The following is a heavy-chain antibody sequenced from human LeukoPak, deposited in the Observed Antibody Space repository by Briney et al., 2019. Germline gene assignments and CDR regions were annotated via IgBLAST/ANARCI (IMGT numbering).Heavy chain of an antibody. Sequence: PSETLSLTCTVSGGSITSSSYYWGWIRQPPGKGLEWIGSIYSSGSTYYNPSLKSRVTISVDTSKKQFSLKLTSVTAADTAVYYCASPSVGAITGIDYWGQGILVTVSS. J-gene: IGHJ4*02. CDR3: ASPSVGAITGIDY. D-gene: IGHD1-26*01. CDR1: GGSITSSSYY. V-gene: IGHV4-39*01. CDR2: IYSSGST.